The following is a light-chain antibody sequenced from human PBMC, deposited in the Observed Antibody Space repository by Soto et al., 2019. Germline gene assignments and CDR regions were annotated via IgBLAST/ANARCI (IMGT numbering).Light chain of an antibody. V-gene: IGLV2-23*02. J-gene: IGLJ2*01. CDR2: EVS. CDR1: SSNFGSYNL. CDR3: CSYAGSSTFVV. Sequence: QSALTQPASVSLSPGQSITISCTGTSSNFGSYNLVSWYQQHPGKATKLMMYEVSKRPSGVSNRFSGSKSGNTASLTISGLQAEDEADYYCCSYAGSSTFVVFGGGTKVTVL.